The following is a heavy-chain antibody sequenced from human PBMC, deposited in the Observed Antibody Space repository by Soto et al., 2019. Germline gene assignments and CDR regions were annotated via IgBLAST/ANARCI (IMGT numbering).Heavy chain of an antibody. CDR1: GFTFSSYA. Sequence: EVQLLEAGGGLVQPGGSLRLSCAASGFTFSSYAMSWVRQAPGKGLEWVSAISGSAGSTYYADSVKGRFTISRDNSKNTLYLQMNSLRAEDTAVYYCAKAKRGYSYGFANYYYGMDVWGQGTTVTVSS. V-gene: IGHV3-23*01. J-gene: IGHJ6*02. CDR2: ISGSAGST. CDR3: AKAKRGYSYGFANYYYGMDV. D-gene: IGHD5-18*01.